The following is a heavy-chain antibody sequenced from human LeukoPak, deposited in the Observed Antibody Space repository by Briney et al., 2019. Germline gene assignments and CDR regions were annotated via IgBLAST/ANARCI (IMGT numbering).Heavy chain of an antibody. CDR2: ISAYNGNT. CDR1: GYTFTSYG. D-gene: IGHD2-2*01. V-gene: IGHV1-18*01. CDR3: ARVLRYCGSTSCYCWFDP. J-gene: IGHJ5*02. Sequence: ASVKVSCKASGYTFTSYGISWVRQAPGQGLEWMGWISAYNGNTNYAQKLQGRVTMTTDTSTSTAYMELRSLRSDDTAVYYCARVLRYCGSTSCYCWFDPWGQGTLVTVSS.